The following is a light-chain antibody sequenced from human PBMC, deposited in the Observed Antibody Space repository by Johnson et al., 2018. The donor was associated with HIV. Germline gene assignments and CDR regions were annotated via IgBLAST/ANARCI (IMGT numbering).Light chain of an antibody. CDR2: DNN. Sequence: QSVLTQPPSVSAVPGQKVTISCSGSSSNIGNNYVSWYQQLPGTAPKLLIYDNNKRPSGIPDRFSGSKSGTSATLGITGLQTGDEADYYCGTWDSSLRAVLYVFGTGTKVTVL. CDR1: SSNIGNNY. J-gene: IGLJ1*01. CDR3: GTWDSSLRAVLYV. V-gene: IGLV1-51*01.